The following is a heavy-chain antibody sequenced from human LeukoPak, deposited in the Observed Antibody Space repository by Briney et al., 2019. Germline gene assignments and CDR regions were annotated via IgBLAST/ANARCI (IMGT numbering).Heavy chain of an antibody. Sequence: SVKVSCKASGGNFRNYGFHWVRQAPGQGLEWMGGMLPIFGTANYAQKFQGRVTNTADESSNTASLDLSSLTSEDTAVYYCATDPNPYSSTSGYFDFWGQGTLVTVSS. CDR2: MLPIFGTA. V-gene: IGHV1-69*13. CDR1: GGNFRNYG. CDR3: ATDPNPYSSTSGYFDF. J-gene: IGHJ4*02. D-gene: IGHD6-13*01.